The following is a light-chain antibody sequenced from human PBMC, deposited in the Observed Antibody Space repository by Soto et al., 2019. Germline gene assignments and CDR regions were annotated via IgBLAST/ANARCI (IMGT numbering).Light chain of an antibody. CDR1: QFIRNH. CDR3: LQDFQYPRT. V-gene: IGKV1-6*01. J-gene: IGKJ1*01. CDR2: EAS. Sequence: AILMTQSPSSLSASLGDRVTITCLASQFIRNHLAWYQQRPGKAPKLLIYEASTLQSGVPSRFSGNFSATNFSLTIGSLQSEDVATYYCLQDFQYPRTFGQGTKVDIK.